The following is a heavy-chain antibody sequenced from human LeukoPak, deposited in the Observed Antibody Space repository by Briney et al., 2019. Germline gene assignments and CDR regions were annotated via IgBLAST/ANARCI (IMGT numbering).Heavy chain of an antibody. D-gene: IGHD3/OR15-3a*01. CDR2: ISSSSSYI. Sequence: GGSLRLSCAASGFTFSSYSMNWVRQAPGEGLEWVSSISSSSSYIYYADSVKGRFTISRDNAKNSLYLQMNSLRAEDTAVYYCARGEGFGLDPWGQGTLVTVSS. CDR1: GFTFSSYS. V-gene: IGHV3-21*01. CDR3: ARGEGFGLDP. J-gene: IGHJ5*02.